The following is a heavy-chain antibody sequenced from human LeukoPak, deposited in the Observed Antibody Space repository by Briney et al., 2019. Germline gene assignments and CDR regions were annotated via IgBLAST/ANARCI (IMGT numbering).Heavy chain of an antibody. CDR3: ATNSNAGGRGNFFDY. J-gene: IGHJ4*02. V-gene: IGHV1-2*02. CDR1: GYTFTGYY. Sequence: ASVKVSCKASGYTFTGYYMHWVRQAPGQGLEWMGWINPNSGGTNYAQKFQGRVTMTRDTSISTAYMDMGSLKSEDTAFYYCATNSNAGGRGNFFDYWGQGSLVTVSS. CDR2: INPNSGGT. D-gene: IGHD3-16*01.